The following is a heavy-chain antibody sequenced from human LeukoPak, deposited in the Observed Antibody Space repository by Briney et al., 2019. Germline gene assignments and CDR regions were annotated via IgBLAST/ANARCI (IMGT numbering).Heavy chain of an antibody. CDR2: ISWDGGST. CDR3: AKDICRSGYFDY. V-gene: IGHV3-43*01. D-gene: IGHD2-15*01. Sequence: GGSLRLSCAASGFTFGDYTTHWVRQAPGKGLEWVSLISWDGGSTYYADSVKGRFTISRDNSKNSLYLQMNSLRTEDTALYYCAKDICRSGYFDYWGQGTLVTVSS. CDR1: GFTFGDYT. J-gene: IGHJ4*02.